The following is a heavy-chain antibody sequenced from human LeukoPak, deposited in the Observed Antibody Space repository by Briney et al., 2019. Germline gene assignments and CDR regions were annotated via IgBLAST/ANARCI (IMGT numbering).Heavy chain of an antibody. D-gene: IGHD2-8*01. CDR3: ARDNDFDY. Sequence: GGSLRLSCAASGFTFSSYAMHWVRQAPGKGLEWVAVISYDGSNKYYADSVKGRFTISRDNYKDTLYMQMNSLRVEDTAVYYCARDNDFDYWGQGTLVTVSS. J-gene: IGHJ4*02. CDR2: ISYDGSNK. CDR1: GFTFSSYA. V-gene: IGHV3-30*04.